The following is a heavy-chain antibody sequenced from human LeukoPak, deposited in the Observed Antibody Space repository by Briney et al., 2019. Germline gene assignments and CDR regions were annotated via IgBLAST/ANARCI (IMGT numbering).Heavy chain of an antibody. CDR3: ARANDFWSGYFPNTIRGMDV. J-gene: IGHJ6*02. CDR2: ISAYNGNT. Sequence: ASVKVSCKASGYTFTSYGISWVRQAPGQGLEWMGWISAYNGNTNYAQKLQGRVTMTTDTSTGTAYMELRSLRSDDTAVYYCARANDFWSGYFPNTIRGMDVWGQGTTVTVSS. V-gene: IGHV1-18*01. CDR1: GYTFTSYG. D-gene: IGHD3-3*01.